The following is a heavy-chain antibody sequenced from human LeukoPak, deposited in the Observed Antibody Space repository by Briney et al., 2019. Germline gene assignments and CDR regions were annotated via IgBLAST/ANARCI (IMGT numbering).Heavy chain of an antibody. J-gene: IGHJ4*02. CDR2: ISAYNGNT. D-gene: IGHD5-18*01. V-gene: IGHV1-18*01. CDR1: GYTFTSYG. Sequence: ASVRVSCKASGYTFTSYGISWVRQAPGQGLEWMGWISAYNGNTNYAQKLQGRVTITADKSTSTAYMELSSLRSEDTAVYYCAREKGGYSYGYFDYWGQGTLVTVSS. CDR3: AREKGGYSYGYFDY.